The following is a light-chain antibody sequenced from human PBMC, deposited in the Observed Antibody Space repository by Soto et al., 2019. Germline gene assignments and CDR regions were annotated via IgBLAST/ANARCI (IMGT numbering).Light chain of an antibody. CDR2: DAS. Sequence: DIQMTQSPSTLSASVGDRVTISCRASQTINNWLAWYQQKPGKAPKVLVYDASRLESGVPSRFSGSGSGTDFTLTISSLQPDDVATYYCQQYNRYGTFGQGTKVEIK. V-gene: IGKV1-5*01. CDR3: QQYNRYGT. CDR1: QTINNW. J-gene: IGKJ1*01.